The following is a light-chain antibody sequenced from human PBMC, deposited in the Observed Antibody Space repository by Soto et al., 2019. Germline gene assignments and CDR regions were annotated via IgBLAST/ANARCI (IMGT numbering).Light chain of an antibody. CDR2: GAS. Sequence: EIVLTQSPGTLSLSPGVRATLSCRASQSVSSSSLAWYQQKPGQAPRLLIYGASSRATGIPDRFSGSGSGTDFTLTISRLEPEDFAVYYCQQYGSSPPRTFGQGTKVEIK. CDR1: QSVSSSS. V-gene: IGKV3-20*01. CDR3: QQYGSSPPRT. J-gene: IGKJ1*01.